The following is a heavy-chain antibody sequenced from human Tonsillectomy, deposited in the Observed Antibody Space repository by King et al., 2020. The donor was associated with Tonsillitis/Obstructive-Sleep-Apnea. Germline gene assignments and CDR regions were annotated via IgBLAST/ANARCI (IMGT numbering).Heavy chain of an antibody. J-gene: IGHJ6*03. CDR1: ADTFTNYY. Sequence: QLVQSGAEVKKPGASVKVSCKTSADTFTNYYIHWVRQAPGQGLEWMGIIDPSGXXTGDAQPXQGRVTMTRDTSTNTVYMELSSLKSEDTGVYYCARXGXGDXDVXXXXTTVXX. CDR3: ARXGXGDXDV. V-gene: IGHV1-46*01. CDR2: IDPSGXXT. D-gene: IGHD7-27*01.